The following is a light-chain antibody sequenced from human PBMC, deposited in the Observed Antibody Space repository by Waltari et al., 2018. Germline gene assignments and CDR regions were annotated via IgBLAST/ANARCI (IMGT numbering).Light chain of an antibody. Sequence: EIVLTQSPGSLSLSRGERATLSCRASQSISGSWLTWYQQKPGQAPRLLIYGASSRATAIPDGFSGSGSGTDFTLTISRLEPEDFAVYYCQQYDGSSVTFGGGTKVEIK. CDR1: QSISGSW. CDR2: GAS. CDR3: QQYDGSSVT. J-gene: IGKJ4*01. V-gene: IGKV3-20*01.